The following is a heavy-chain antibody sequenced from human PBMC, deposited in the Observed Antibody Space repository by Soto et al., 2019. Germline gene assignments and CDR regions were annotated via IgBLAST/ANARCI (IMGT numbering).Heavy chain of an antibody. D-gene: IGHD2-21*02. CDR1: GGSISSYY. V-gene: IGHV4-59*01. J-gene: IGHJ4*02. Sequence: QVQLQESGPGLVKPSETLSLTCTVSGGSISSYYWSWIRQPPGKGLEWIGYIYYSGSTNYNPSLKSRVTISVDTSKNQFSLKLSSVTAADTAVYYCARVGPCGGDCYHHDYWGQGTLVTVSS. CDR3: ARVGPCGGDCYHHDY. CDR2: IYYSGST.